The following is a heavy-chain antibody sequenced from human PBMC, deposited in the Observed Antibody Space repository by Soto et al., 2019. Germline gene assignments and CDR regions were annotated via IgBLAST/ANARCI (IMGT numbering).Heavy chain of an antibody. J-gene: IGHJ6*02. D-gene: IGHD2-15*01. Sequence: GGSLRLSCAASGFTFSSYSLNWVRQAPGKGLEWVSSISSSSSYIYYADSVKGRFTISRDNAKNSLYLQMNSLRAEDTAVYYCARISSWLYYYYGMDVWGQGTTVTVSS. CDR2: ISSSSSYI. CDR3: ARISSWLYYYYGMDV. CDR1: GFTFSSYS. V-gene: IGHV3-21*01.